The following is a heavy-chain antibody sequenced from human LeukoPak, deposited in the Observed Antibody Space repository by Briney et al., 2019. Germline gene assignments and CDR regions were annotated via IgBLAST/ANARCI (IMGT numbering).Heavy chain of an antibody. CDR2: IWYDGSNK. V-gene: IGHV3-33*01. Sequence: PGGSLRLSCAASGFTFSGYGMHWVRQAPGKGLEWVAVIWYDGSNKYYADSVKGRFTISRDNSKNTLYLQMNSLRAEDTAVYYCARWFVYSSGWNFDYWGQGTLVTVSS. CDR1: GFTFSGYG. CDR3: ARWFVYSSGWNFDY. D-gene: IGHD6-19*01. J-gene: IGHJ4*02.